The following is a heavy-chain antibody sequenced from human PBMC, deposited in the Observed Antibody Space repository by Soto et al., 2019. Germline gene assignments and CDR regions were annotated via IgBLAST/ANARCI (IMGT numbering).Heavy chain of an antibody. Sequence: SETLSLTCTVSGGSVSSGSYYWSWIRQPPGKGLEWIGYIYYSGSTNYNPSLKSRVTISVDTSKNQFSLKLSSVTAADTAVYYCARGRAMIVVALDYWGQGTLVTVS. J-gene: IGHJ4*02. CDR1: GGSVSSGSYY. D-gene: IGHD3-22*01. CDR2: IYYSGST. V-gene: IGHV4-61*01. CDR3: ARGRAMIVVALDY.